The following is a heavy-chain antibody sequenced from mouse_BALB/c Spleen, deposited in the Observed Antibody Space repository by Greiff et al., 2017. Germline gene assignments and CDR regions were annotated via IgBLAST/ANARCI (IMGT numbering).Heavy chain of an antibody. CDR2: ISSGGSYT. V-gene: IGHV5-6-4*01. J-gene: IGHJ4*01. CDR1: GFTFSSYT. Sequence: EVQLVESGGGLVKPGGSLKLSCAASGFTFSSYTMSWVRQTPEKRLEWVATISSGGSYTYYPDSVKGRFTISSDNAKNTLYLQMSSLKSEDTAMYYCTRGWLPAGDYAIDYWGQGTSVTVSS. D-gene: IGHD2-2*01. CDR3: TRGWLPAGDYAIDY.